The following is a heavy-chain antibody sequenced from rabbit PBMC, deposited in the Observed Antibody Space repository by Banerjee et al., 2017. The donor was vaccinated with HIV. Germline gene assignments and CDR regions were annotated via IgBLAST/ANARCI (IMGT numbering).Heavy chain of an antibody. Sequence: QQLEESGGGLVKPGASLTLTCTASGFDLSSYYYMCWVRQAPGKGLEWIACIATGSGSTYYASWAKGRFTISKASSTTVTLQMTSLTAADTATYFCARAGNYYSYGIGTRLDLWGQGTLVTVS. CDR3: ARAGNYYSYGIGTRLDL. CDR1: GFDLSSYYY. V-gene: IGHV1S40*01. CDR2: IATGSGST. J-gene: IGHJ3*01. D-gene: IGHD6-1*01.